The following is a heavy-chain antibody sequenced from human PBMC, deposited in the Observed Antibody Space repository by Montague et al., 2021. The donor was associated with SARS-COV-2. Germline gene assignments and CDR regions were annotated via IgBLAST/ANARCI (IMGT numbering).Heavy chain of an antibody. V-gene: IGHV2-70*11. CDR1: GFSLSTSGMC. J-gene: IGHJ6*02. CDR2: IDWDDDK. CDR3: ARTFYDILTGTLGGMDV. D-gene: IGHD3-9*01. Sequence: VKPTQTPTLTCTFSGFSLSTSGMCVSWIRQPPGKALEWLARIDWDDDKYYSTSLKTRLTISKDTSKNQMVLTMTNMDPVDTATYYCARTFYDILTGTLGGMDVWGQGTTVTVSS.